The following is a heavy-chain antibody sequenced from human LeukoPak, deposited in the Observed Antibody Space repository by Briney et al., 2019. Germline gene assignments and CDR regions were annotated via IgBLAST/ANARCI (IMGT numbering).Heavy chain of an antibody. V-gene: IGHV4-30-4*01. CDR2: IYYSGST. CDR3: ARATYYDFWSGYSDFDY. Sequence: SQTLSLTCTVSGGSISSGDYYWSWIRQPPGKGLEWIGYIYYSGSTYYNPSLKSRVTISVDTSKNQFSLKLSSVTAADTAVYYCARATYYDFWSGYSDFDYWGQGTLVTVSS. D-gene: IGHD3-3*01. CDR1: GGSISSGDYY. J-gene: IGHJ4*02.